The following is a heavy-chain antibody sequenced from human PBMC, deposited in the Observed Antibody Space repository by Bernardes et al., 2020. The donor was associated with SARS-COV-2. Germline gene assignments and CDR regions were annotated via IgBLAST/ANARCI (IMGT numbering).Heavy chain of an antibody. D-gene: IGHD6-19*01. CDR3: ARIYRYSSGWTNRWWFDP. Sequence: SGPTLVKPTETLTLTCTVSGFSLSNARMGVSWIRQPPGKALEWLAHIFSNDEKSYSTSLKSRLTISKDTSKSQVVLTMTNLDPVDTATYYCARIYRYSSGWTNRWWFDPWGQGTLVTVSS. CDR1: GFSLSNARMG. J-gene: IGHJ5*02. V-gene: IGHV2-26*01. CDR2: IFSNDEK.